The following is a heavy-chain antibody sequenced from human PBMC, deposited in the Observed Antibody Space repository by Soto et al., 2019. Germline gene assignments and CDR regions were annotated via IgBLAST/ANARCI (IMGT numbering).Heavy chain of an antibody. CDR3: ARDRTTYGYNSNLFDY. J-gene: IGHJ4*02. D-gene: IGHD1-1*01. CDR1: GGSISSGGYY. V-gene: IGHV4-31*03. CDR2: IYYSGST. Sequence: QVQLQESGPGLVKPSPTLSLTCTVSGGSISSGGYYWSWISQHPGKALKWIGYIYYSGSTYYNPSLKSRVTISVDTSKNQFSLKLSSVTAADTAVYYCARDRTTYGYNSNLFDYWGQGTLVTVSS.